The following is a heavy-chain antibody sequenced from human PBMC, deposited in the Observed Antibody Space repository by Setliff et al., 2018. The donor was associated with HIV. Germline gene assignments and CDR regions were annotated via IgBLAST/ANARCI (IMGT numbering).Heavy chain of an antibody. D-gene: IGHD3-10*01. J-gene: IGHJ6*03. Sequence: SETLSLTCTVSGGSISSGSYYWSWIRQPAGKGLEWIGRIYTSGSTNYNPSLESRVTISVDTSKNQFSLKLSSVTAADTAVYYCARPGRASYYYYMDVWGKGTTVTVS. CDR2: IYTSGST. CDR3: ARPGRASYYYYMDV. V-gene: IGHV4-61*02. CDR1: GGSISSGSYY.